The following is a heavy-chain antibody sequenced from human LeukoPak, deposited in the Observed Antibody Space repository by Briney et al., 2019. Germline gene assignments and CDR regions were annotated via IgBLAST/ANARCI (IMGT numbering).Heavy chain of an antibody. V-gene: IGHV1-3*01. J-gene: IGHJ4*02. Sequence: ASVKVSCKASGGTFSSYAISWVRQAPGQRLEWMGWINAGNGNTKYSQKFQGRVTITRDTSASTAYMELSSLRSEDTAVYYCARCVLHYNWNHFDYWGQGTLVTVSS. D-gene: IGHD1-20*01. CDR2: INAGNGNT. CDR3: ARCVLHYNWNHFDY. CDR1: GGTFSSYA.